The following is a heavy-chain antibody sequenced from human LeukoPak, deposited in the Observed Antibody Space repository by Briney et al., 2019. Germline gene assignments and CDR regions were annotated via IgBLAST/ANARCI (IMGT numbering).Heavy chain of an antibody. Sequence: GRSLRLSCAASGFTFDDYAMHWVRQAPGKGLEWVSGISWNSGSMGYADSVKGRFTISRDNAKNSLYLQMNSLRAEDTAVYYCARGHYGLDVWGQGTTVTVSS. CDR1: GFTFDDYA. V-gene: IGHV3-9*01. CDR3: ARGHYGLDV. J-gene: IGHJ6*02. CDR2: ISWNSGSM.